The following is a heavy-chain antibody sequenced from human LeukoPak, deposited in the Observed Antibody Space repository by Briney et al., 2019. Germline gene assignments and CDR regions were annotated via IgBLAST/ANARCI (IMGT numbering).Heavy chain of an antibody. J-gene: IGHJ4*02. CDR1: GYTFTSYY. CDR2: INPSGGST. V-gene: IGHV1-46*01. D-gene: IGHD3-3*02. Sequence: AASVKVSCKASGYTFTSYYMHWVRQAPGQGLEWMGIINPSGGSTSYAQKFQGRVTMTRDTSTSTVYMELRSLRSDDTAVYYCARLAGDYIDYWGQGTLVTVSS. CDR3: ARLAGDYIDY.